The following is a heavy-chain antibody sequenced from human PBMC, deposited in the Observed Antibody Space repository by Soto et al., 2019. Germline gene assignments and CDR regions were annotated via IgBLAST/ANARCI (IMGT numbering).Heavy chain of an antibody. CDR1: GGSISSGGYY. CDR3: AREAGGDYAGP. CDR2: IYYSGST. Sequence: SETLSLTCTVSGGSISSGGYYWSWIRHHPGKGLEWIGHIYYSGSTYYNPSLKSRVTISVDTSKNQFSLRLSSVTAADTAMYYCAREAGGDYAGPWGQGTLVTVSS. D-gene: IGHD4-17*01. J-gene: IGHJ5*02. V-gene: IGHV4-31*03.